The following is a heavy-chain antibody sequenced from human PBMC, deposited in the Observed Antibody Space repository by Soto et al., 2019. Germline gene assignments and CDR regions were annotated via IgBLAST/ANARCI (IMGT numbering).Heavy chain of an antibody. CDR3: ARVPGAFLEWLLYGHDAFDI. Sequence: GGSLRLSCAASGFTFSSYWMSWVRQAPGKGLEWVANIKQDGSEKYYVDSVKGRFTISRDNAKNSLYLQMNSLRAEDTAVYYCARVPGAFLEWLLYGHDAFDIWGQGTMVTVSS. V-gene: IGHV3-7*01. D-gene: IGHD3-3*01. CDR2: IKQDGSEK. CDR1: GFTFSSYW. J-gene: IGHJ3*02.